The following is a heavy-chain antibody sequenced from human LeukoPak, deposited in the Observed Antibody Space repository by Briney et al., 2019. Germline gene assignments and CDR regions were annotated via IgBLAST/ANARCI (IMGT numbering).Heavy chain of an antibody. CDR1: GDSISGNIFY. CDR2: IYHTGST. V-gene: IGHV4-39*02. CDR3: ASDFTIFGVVLSAFNI. J-gene: IGHJ3*02. Sequence: SETLSLTCSVSGDSISGNIFYWTWIRQAPGKGLEWIGNIYHTGSTYYNPSLKSRVTISVDTSKNQFSLNLTSVTAADTAVYYCASDFTIFGVVLSAFNIWGRGRMVTVSS. D-gene: IGHD3-3*01.